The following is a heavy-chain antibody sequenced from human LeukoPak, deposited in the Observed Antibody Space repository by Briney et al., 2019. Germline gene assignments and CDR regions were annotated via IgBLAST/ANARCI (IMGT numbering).Heavy chain of an antibody. CDR3: ARGSYDFWSGYYTIDY. CDR2: ISYDGSNK. V-gene: IGHV3-30*04. J-gene: IGHJ4*02. CDR1: GFTFSSYA. D-gene: IGHD3-3*01. Sequence: GRSLRLSCAASGFTFSSYAMHWVRQAPGKGLEWGAVISYDGSNKYYADSVRGRYTISRDNSQNTLYLQIHSLRAEDTAVYNCARGSYDFWSGYYTIDYWGRGTLVTVSS.